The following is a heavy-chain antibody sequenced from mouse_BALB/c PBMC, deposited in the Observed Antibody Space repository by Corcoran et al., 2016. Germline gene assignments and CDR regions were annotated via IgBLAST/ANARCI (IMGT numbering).Heavy chain of an antibody. CDR2: INTYTGEP. Sequence: QIQLVQSGPELKKPGETVKISCKASGYTFTNYGMNWVKQAPGKGLKWMGWINTYTGEPTYADDFKGRFAFSLETSASTAYLQINNLKNADMATYFCARGGNYWYFDVWGAGTTVTVSS. D-gene: IGHD2-1*01. V-gene: IGHV9-1*02. CDR3: ARGGNYWYFDV. CDR1: GYTFTNYG. J-gene: IGHJ1*01.